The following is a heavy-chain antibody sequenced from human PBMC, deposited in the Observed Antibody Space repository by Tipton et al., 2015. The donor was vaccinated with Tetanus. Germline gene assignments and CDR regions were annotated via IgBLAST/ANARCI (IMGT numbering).Heavy chain of an antibody. D-gene: IGHD6-13*01. CDR3: ARGWGSSWYYFDH. CDR2: IFDTGST. CDR1: GGSISSFY. Sequence: TLSLTCTVSGGSISSFYWTWIRQPPGKGLEWIGYIFDTGSTNYNPSLKSRVTMSVDTSKNQFSLHLTSVTAADTAVYYCARGWGSSWYYFDHWGQGTLVTVSS. V-gene: IGHV4-59*01. J-gene: IGHJ4*01.